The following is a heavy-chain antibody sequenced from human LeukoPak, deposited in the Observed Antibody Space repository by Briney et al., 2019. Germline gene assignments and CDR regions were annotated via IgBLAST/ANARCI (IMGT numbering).Heavy chain of an antibody. J-gene: IGHJ3*02. D-gene: IGHD3-9*01. V-gene: IGHV4-4*07. Sequence: TSETLSLTCAVSGVSISSYYWRWIRQPPGKGLEWIGGIYTSGGTNYNPSLKSRVTMSVDTSKNKFSPKLSSVTAADTAVYYFVSHVGYYNILAEYYMVSDACDIGGRGKRVSVS. CDR1: GVSISSYY. CDR2: IYTSGGT. CDR3: VSHVGYYNILAEYYMVSDACDI.